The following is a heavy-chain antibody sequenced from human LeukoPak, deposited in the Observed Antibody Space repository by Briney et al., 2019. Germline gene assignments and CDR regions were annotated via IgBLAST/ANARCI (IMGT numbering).Heavy chain of an antibody. J-gene: IGHJ6*02. CDR1: GFTFSNFG. Sequence: GRSLRLSCAAPGFTFSNFGMHWVRQAPGEGLEWVAVISYDGNDEYYADSVKGRFTISRDNSKNTLFVQMNSLRAEDTGVFFCARDGCRGNCSDYYGLDVWGQGTTVIVSS. D-gene: IGHD2-15*01. V-gene: IGHV3-30*03. CDR2: ISYDGNDE. CDR3: ARDGCRGNCSDYYGLDV.